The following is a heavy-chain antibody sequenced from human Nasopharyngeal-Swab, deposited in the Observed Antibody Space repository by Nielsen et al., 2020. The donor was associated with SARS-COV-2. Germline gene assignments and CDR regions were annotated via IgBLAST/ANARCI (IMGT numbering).Heavy chain of an antibody. D-gene: IGHD2-15*01. CDR3: ARDIVVVVAATSYYYYYGMDV. CDR2: IYYSGST. J-gene: IGHJ6*02. Sequence: SETLSLPFTFSGCPIRSGGYYLSWIRQHPRKGLEWIGYIYYSGSTYYNPSLKSRVTISVDTSKNQFSLKLSSVTAADTAVYYCARDIVVVVAATSYYYYYGMDVWGQGTTVTVSS. CDR1: GCPIRSGGYY. V-gene: IGHV4-30-4*08.